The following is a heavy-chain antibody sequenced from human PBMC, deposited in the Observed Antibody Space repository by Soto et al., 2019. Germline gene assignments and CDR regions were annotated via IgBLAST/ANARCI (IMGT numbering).Heavy chain of an antibody. CDR3: ARDWEDIVLVPAAMPYYYYYGMDV. V-gene: IGHV1-46*01. CDR1: GYTFTSYH. J-gene: IGHJ6*02. D-gene: IGHD2-2*01. Sequence: GASVKVSCKASGYTFTSYHMHWVRQAPGQGLEWMGIINPSGGSTSYAQKFQGRVTMTRDTSTSTVYMELSSLRSEDTAVYYCARDWEDIVLVPAAMPYYYYYGMDVWGQGTTVTVSS. CDR2: INPSGGST.